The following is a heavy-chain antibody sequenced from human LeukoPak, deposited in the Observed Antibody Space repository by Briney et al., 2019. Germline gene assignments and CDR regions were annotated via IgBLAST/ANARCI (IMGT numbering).Heavy chain of an antibody. J-gene: IGHJ3*02. CDR3: ARRGQDAFDI. D-gene: IGHD3-10*01. CDR1: GGSIISSDYY. CDR2: IYYNGNT. Sequence: SETLSLTCTVSGGSIISSDYYWGWIRQPPGKGLEWIGTIYYNGNTYYNPSLKSRITISVDTSKHQFSLKLSSVTAADTAVYYCARRGQDAFDIWGQGTMVTVSS. V-gene: IGHV4-39*01.